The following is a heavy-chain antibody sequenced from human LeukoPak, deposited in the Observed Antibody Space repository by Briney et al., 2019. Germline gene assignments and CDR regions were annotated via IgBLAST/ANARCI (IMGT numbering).Heavy chain of an antibody. Sequence: GGSLRLSCAASGFSSTNAWMGWVRQAPGKGLEWVGRIKSKTDGGTIDYAAPVKGRFTISRDDSKNTLFLQMNSLKIEDTAVYYCTTVTLRPVGLWGQGTLVTVSS. CDR2: IKSKTDGGTI. J-gene: IGHJ4*02. CDR1: GFSSTNAW. CDR3: TTVTLRPVGL. V-gene: IGHV3-15*05. D-gene: IGHD3-10*01.